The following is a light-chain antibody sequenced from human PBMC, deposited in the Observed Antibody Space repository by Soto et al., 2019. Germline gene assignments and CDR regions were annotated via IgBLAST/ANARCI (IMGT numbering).Light chain of an antibody. Sequence: QAVLTQPASVSGSPGQSITISCTGTSSDIGGYNYVSWYQQHPGKAPKLMIYDVSNRPSGVSNRFSGSKSGNTASLTISGLQAEDEADYYCSSYTSRSRLFGGGTKVTVL. CDR3: SSYTSRSRL. CDR1: SSDIGGYNY. CDR2: DVS. V-gene: IGLV2-14*03. J-gene: IGLJ2*01.